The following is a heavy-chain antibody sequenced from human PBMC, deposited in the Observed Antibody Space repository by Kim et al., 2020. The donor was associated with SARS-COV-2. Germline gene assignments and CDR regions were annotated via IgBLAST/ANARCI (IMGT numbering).Heavy chain of an antibody. J-gene: IGHJ4*02. V-gene: IGHV3-30*02. CDR3: AKQSGSYSSSWYDGSFDY. D-gene: IGHD6-13*01. Sequence: VKGRCTISRDNYKNTLYLQMNSRRAEDTAVYYCAKQSGSYSSSWYDGSFDYWGQGTLVTVSS.